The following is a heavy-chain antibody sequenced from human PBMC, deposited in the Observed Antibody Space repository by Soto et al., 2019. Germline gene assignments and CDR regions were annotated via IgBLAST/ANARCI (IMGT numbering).Heavy chain of an antibody. Sequence: PSETLSLTCAVYGGSFSGYYWSWIRQPPGKGLEWIGDIYYSGSTNYNPSLKSRVTISVDTSKNQFSLKLSSVTAADTAVYYCARLGGYCSSTSCYDYYYMDVWGKGTTVTVSS. J-gene: IGHJ6*03. CDR2: IYYSGST. CDR1: GGSFSGYY. D-gene: IGHD2-2*01. CDR3: ARLGGYCSSTSCYDYYYMDV. V-gene: IGHV4-59*08.